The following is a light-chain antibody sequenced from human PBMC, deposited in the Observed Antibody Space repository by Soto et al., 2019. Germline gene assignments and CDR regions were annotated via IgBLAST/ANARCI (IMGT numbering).Light chain of an antibody. CDR2: RAS. V-gene: IGKV1-39*01. J-gene: IGKJ2*01. Sequence: DIQMTQSPSSLSASVGDRVTITCRASKNISNYLNCYRQNPGKAPNLLIYRASSLQSGVPSRFSGSGSGTDFTLTIISLQPEDFATYYCQQRYSTPYTFGQGTKLEIK. CDR1: KNISNY. CDR3: QQRYSTPYT.